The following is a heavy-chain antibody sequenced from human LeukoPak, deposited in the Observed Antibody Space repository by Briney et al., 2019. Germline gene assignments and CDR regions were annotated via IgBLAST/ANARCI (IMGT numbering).Heavy chain of an antibody. D-gene: IGHD6-13*01. CDR2: ISTSGSTT. Sequence: GGSLRLSCAASGFTFSRYSVNWVRQAPGKGLEWVSYISTSGSTTDYADSVKGRFTISRDNAKNSLYLQMNSLRAEDTALYYCARDSSSWYVSEHWGQGTLVTVSS. CDR3: ARDSSSWYVSEH. V-gene: IGHV3-48*04. CDR1: GFTFSRYS. J-gene: IGHJ1*01.